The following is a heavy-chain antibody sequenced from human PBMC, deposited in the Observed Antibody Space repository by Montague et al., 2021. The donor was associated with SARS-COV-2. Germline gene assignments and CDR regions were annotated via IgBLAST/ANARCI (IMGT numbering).Heavy chain of an antibody. D-gene: IGHD1-26*01. Sequence: CAISGDSDSMNRAAWNWIRQSPSSGFQWLGRTYYRSKWYNDYAVSVKSRITINPDTSKNQISLQLNSVTPEDTAVYYCARTSASSDYWGQGTLVAVSS. J-gene: IGHJ4*02. V-gene: IGHV6-1*01. CDR3: ARTSASSDY. CDR2: TYYRSKWYN. CDR1: GDSDSMNRAA.